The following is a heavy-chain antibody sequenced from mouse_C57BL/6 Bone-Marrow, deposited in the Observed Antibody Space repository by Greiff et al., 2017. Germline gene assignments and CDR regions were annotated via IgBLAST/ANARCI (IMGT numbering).Heavy chain of an antibody. CDR2: IHPNSGST. CDR1: GYTFTSYW. Sequence: QVQLQQPGAELVKPGASVKLSCKASGYTFTSYWMHWVKQRPGQGLEWIGMIHPNSGSTNYNEKFKSKATLTVDQSSSTAYMQLSSLTSEDSAVYYGARGRWGYVPYCFGCWGQGTALTVTS. J-gene: IGHJ2*01. V-gene: IGHV1-64*01. CDR3: ARGRWGYVPYCFGC. D-gene: IGHD2-2*01.